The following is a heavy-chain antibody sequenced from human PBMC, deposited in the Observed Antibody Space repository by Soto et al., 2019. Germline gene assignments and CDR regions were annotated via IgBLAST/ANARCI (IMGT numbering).Heavy chain of an antibody. CDR3: ARALRPDYGDYRIYYYYYGMDV. D-gene: IGHD4-17*01. V-gene: IGHV3-7*03. J-gene: IGHJ6*02. CDR1: GFTFSSIG. Sequence: GGSLRLSCAASGFTFSSIGLGWVGQAPGKGREWGANIKQDGSEKYYVDSVKGRFTISRDNAKNSLYLQMNSLRAEDTAVYYCARALRPDYGDYRIYYYYYGMDVWGQGTTVTVSS. CDR2: IKQDGSEK.